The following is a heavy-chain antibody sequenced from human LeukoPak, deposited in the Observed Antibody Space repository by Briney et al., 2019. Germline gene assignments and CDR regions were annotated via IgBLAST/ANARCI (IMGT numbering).Heavy chain of an antibody. CDR3: AKGSYSSGWYESDY. CDR2: ISGSGGST. Sequence: GGSLRLSCAASGFTFSSCAMTWVRQAPGKGLEWVSGISGSGGSTYYADSVKGRFTISRDNSKNTLYLQMNSLRAEDAAVYYCAKGSYSSGWYESDYWGQGTLVTVSS. V-gene: IGHV3-23*01. CDR1: GFTFSSCA. J-gene: IGHJ4*02. D-gene: IGHD6-19*01.